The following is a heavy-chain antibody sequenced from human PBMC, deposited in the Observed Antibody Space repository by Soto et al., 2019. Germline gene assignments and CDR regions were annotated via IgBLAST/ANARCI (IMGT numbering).Heavy chain of an antibody. D-gene: IGHD3-22*01. J-gene: IGHJ4*02. CDR3: AKGQRYYDSSGYYDFSDY. CDR2: ISYDGSNR. CDR1: GFTFSSYG. Sequence: QVQLVESGGGVVQPGRSLRLSCAASGFTFSSYGLHWVRQAPGKGLEWVAVISYDGSNRYYADSVKGRFTISRDNSKNTLYLQMNSLRAEDTAVYYCAKGQRYYDSSGYYDFSDYWGQGTLVTVSS. V-gene: IGHV3-30*18.